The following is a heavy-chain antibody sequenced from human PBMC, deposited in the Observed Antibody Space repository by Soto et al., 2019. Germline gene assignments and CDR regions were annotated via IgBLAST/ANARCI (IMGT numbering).Heavy chain of an antibody. CDR1: GFTFSSYV. CDR2: ISGSGTNT. J-gene: IGHJ5*02. CDR3: AKGGGATAVNWFDP. D-gene: IGHD6-13*01. Sequence: EVQLLESGGGLVQPGGSLRLSCAASGFTFSSYVLSWVRQAPGRGLEWVSAISGSGTNTYSADSVKGRFTISRDNSKNTLYLQRNSLRAEDTAVYYCAKGGGATAVNWFDPWGQGTLVTVSS. V-gene: IGHV3-23*01.